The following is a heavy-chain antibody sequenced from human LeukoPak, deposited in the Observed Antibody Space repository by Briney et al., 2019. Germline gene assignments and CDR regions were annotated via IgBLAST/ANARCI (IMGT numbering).Heavy chain of an antibody. D-gene: IGHD6-13*01. CDR1: GYTFTVYY. Sequence: AASVKVSCKASGYTFTVYYMHWVRQAPGQGLEWMGWINPNSGGTNYAQKFQGRVTMTRDTSISTAYMELSRLRSDDTAVYYCARAATIARVYNWFDPWGQGTLVTVSS. CDR3: ARAATIARVYNWFDP. V-gene: IGHV1-2*02. J-gene: IGHJ5*02. CDR2: INPNSGGT.